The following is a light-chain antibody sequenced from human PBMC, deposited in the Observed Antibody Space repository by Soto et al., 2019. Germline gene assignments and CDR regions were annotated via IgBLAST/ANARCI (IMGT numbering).Light chain of an antibody. Sequence: DIQMTKSPYSVSASVGDRVTITCRASRDIHTWLAWCQQKPGKAPKLLIHAATSLHTGVPSRFSGSGSGTDFTLTISSLQPEDFATYYCQQADTVPFTFCPGTMVDVK. J-gene: IGKJ3*01. CDR1: RDIHTW. CDR3: QQADTVPFT. V-gene: IGKV1D-12*01. CDR2: AAT.